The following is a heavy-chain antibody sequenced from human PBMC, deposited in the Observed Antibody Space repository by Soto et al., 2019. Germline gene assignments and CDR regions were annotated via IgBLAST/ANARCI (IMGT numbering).Heavy chain of an antibody. CDR1: GFSLSTSGVG. D-gene: IGHD6-19*01. CDR2: IYWDDDK. Sequence: QITLKESGPTLVKPTQTLTLTCTFSGFSLSTSGVGVGWIRQPPGKALEWLALIYWDDDKRYSPSLKSRLTITKDTSKNPVVRTMTNMDPVDTATYYCAHRRRAVAGRTYLDYWGQGTLVTVSS. J-gene: IGHJ4*02. V-gene: IGHV2-5*02. CDR3: AHRRRAVAGRTYLDY.